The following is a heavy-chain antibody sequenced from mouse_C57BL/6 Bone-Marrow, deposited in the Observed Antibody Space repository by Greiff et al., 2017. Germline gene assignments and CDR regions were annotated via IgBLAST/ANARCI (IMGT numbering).Heavy chain of an antibody. V-gene: IGHV1-82*01. D-gene: IGHD1-2*01. CDR1: GYAFSSSW. J-gene: IGHJ2*01. CDR2: IYPGDGDP. CDR3: ARYGYYGYTYFDY. Sequence: QVQLQQSGPELVKPGASVKISCKASGYAFSSSWMNWVKQRPGKGLEWIGRIYPGDGDPNYNGKIKGKATLTADKSSSTAYMQISSLTSEDAAVYFCARYGYYGYTYFDYWGQGTTLTVSS.